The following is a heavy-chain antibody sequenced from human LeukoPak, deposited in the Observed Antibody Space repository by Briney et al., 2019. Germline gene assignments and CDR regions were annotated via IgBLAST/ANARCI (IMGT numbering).Heavy chain of an antibody. Sequence: GGSLRLSCAASGFTFSSYAMSWVRQAPGKGLEWVSAISGSGGSTNYADSVKGRFTISRDNSKNTLYLQMNSLRAEDTAVYYCAKGFFCSSTSCYTPYDYWGQGTLVTVSS. V-gene: IGHV3-23*01. CDR2: ISGSGGST. J-gene: IGHJ4*02. CDR3: AKGFFCSSTSCYTPYDY. D-gene: IGHD2-2*02. CDR1: GFTFSSYA.